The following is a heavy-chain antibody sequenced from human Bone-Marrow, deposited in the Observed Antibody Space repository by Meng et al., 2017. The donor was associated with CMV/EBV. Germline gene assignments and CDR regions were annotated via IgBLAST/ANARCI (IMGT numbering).Heavy chain of an antibody. Sequence: GESLKISCAASGFTFSNYDMHWVRQAPGKGLEWVAFVRFDGEDKYYGDSVKGRFTISRDNHKNMLYLQVSSLRPEDTAVYYCAGRITMPGGVWGQGTLVTVSS. CDR3: AGRITMPGGV. D-gene: IGHD3-10*02. CDR2: VRFDGEDK. J-gene: IGHJ4*02. V-gene: IGHV3-30*02. CDR1: GFTFSNYD.